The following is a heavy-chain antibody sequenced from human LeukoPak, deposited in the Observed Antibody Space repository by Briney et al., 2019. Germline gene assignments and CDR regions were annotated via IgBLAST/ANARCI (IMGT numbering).Heavy chain of an antibody. CDR3: AKGGRGYNWSDDNY. J-gene: IGHJ4*02. V-gene: IGHV3-33*06. Sequence: PGGSLRLSCAASGFTLSSYGMHWVRQAPGKGLEWVAVIWYDGSNKYYADSVKGRFTISRDNSKNTLYLQMNSLRAEDTAVYYCAKGGRGYNWSDDNYWGQGTLVTVSS. CDR2: IWYDGSNK. D-gene: IGHD1-1*01. CDR1: GFTLSSYG.